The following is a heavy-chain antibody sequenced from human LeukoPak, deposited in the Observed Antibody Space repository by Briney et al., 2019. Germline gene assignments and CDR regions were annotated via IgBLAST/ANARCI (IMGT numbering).Heavy chain of an antibody. CDR3: AKEKGYSSSWYGDY. CDR1: GFTFSSYA. J-gene: IGHJ4*02. CDR2: ISGSGGNA. D-gene: IGHD6-13*01. Sequence: GGSLRLSCAASGFTFSSYAMSWVRQAPGKGLEWVSAISGSGGNAYYADSVKGRFTISRDNSKNTLYLQMNSLRAEDTAVYYCAKEKGYSSSWYGDYWGQGTLVTVSS. V-gene: IGHV3-23*01.